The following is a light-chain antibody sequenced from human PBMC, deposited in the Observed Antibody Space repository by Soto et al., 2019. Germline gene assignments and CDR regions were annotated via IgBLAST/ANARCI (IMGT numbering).Light chain of an antibody. CDR2: GAS. Sequence: IVMTQSPATLSVAPGERVTFSCRASQGVSRKLAWYQHKPGQAPRLLISGASTVATGIPARFSGSGSGTEFTLTISSLQSEDCALYYCQQYYTWPITFGGGTKVQIK. CDR1: QGVSRK. CDR3: QQYYTWPIT. J-gene: IGKJ4*01. V-gene: IGKV3-15*01.